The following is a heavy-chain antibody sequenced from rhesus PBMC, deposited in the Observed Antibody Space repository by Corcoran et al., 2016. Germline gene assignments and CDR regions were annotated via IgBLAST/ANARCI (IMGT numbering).Heavy chain of an antibody. D-gene: IGHD3-3*01. J-gene: IGHJ4*01. CDR1: GGSISGGYG. CDR2: IFGSIAST. CDR3: ARQIFWTGLDY. V-gene: IGHV4-76*01. Sequence: QVQLQESGPGLVKPSETLSLTCAVSGGSISGGYGWSWIRQPPGKGLEWIGNIFGSIASTHYNPSLNSRVTISRDTSKNQFSLKLSSVTAADTAVYYCARQIFWTGLDYWGQGVLVTVSS.